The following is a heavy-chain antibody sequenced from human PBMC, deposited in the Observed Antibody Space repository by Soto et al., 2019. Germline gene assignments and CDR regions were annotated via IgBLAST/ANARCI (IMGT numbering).Heavy chain of an antibody. CDR1: GFTFSSYA. Sequence: HPGGSLRLSCAASGFTFSSYATTWVRQAPGKGLEWVSALSGSGGSTYYADSVKGRFTISRDNSKNTLSLQMNSLRAEDTAIYYCAKDPTPIDILVVPTPWYDPWGQGTLVTVYS. CDR2: LSGSGGST. CDR3: AKDPTPIDILVVPTPWYDP. V-gene: IGHV3-23*01. D-gene: IGHD2-2*01. J-gene: IGHJ5*02.